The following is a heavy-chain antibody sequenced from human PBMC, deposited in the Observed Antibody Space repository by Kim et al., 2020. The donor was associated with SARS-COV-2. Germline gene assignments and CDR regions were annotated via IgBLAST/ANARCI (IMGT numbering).Heavy chain of an antibody. CDR3: AREILPGDHDDGDY. Sequence: ADSVKGRFTISRHNAKNTLYLQMNRLRAEDTAVYYCAREILPGDHDDGDYWGQGTLVTVSS. D-gene: IGHD4-17*01. J-gene: IGHJ4*02. V-gene: IGHV3-53*04.